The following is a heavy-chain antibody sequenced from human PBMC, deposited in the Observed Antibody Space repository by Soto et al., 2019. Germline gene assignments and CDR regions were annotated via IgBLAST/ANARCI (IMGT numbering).Heavy chain of an antibody. J-gene: IGHJ3*02. CDR3: ARVEQYYYDGSGPFDI. CDR1: GGSISSYY. CDR2: IYYSGST. V-gene: IGHV4-59*01. D-gene: IGHD3-22*01. Sequence: SETLSLTCTVSGGSISSYYWSWIRQPPGKGLEWIGYIYYSGSTNYNPSLKSRVTISVDTSKNQFSLKLSSVTAADTAVYYCARVEQYYYDGSGPFDIWGQGTMVTVSS.